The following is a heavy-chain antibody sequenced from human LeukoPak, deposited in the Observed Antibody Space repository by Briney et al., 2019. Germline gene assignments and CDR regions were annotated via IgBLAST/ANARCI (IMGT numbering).Heavy chain of an antibody. CDR1: GGSFSGYY. CDR3: ARLFFAFGESYYYSYYMDV. D-gene: IGHD3-10*01. CDR2: INHSGRN. V-gene: IGHV4-34*01. Sequence: SETLSLTCAVYGGSFSGYYWSWIRQPPGKGPEWIGEINHSGRNTYNTSFKRRVTLSVDTAKNQFSLRLSSVTAADTAVYYCARLFFAFGESYYYSYYMDVWGKGTTVTISS. J-gene: IGHJ6*03.